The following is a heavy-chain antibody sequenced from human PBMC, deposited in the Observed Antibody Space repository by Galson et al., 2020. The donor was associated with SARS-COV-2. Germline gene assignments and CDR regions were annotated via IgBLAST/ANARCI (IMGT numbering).Heavy chain of an antibody. CDR3: ARSCSSTSCYAWNDAVDI. Sequence: ASVKVSCKASGYTFTGYYMHWVRQAPGQGLEWMGWINPNSGGTNYAQKFQGRVTMTRDTSISTAYMELSRLRSDDTAVYYCARSCSSTSCYAWNDAVDIWGQGTMVTVSS. D-gene: IGHD2-2*01. CDR1: GYTFTGYY. CDR2: INPNSGGT. J-gene: IGHJ3*02. V-gene: IGHV1-2*02.